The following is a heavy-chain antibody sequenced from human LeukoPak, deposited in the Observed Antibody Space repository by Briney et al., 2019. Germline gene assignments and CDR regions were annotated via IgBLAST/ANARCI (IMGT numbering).Heavy chain of an antibody. CDR3: ARGPITAANWFDP. CDR2: IYTSGST. V-gene: IGHV4-61*02. Sequence: RPSETLSLTCTVSGGSISSGSYYWSWIRQPAGKGLGWIGRIYTSGSTNYNPSLKSRVTISVDTSKNQFSLKLSSVTAADTAVYYCARGPITAANWFDPWGQGTLVTVSS. J-gene: IGHJ5*02. CDR1: GGSISSGSYY. D-gene: IGHD2-2*01.